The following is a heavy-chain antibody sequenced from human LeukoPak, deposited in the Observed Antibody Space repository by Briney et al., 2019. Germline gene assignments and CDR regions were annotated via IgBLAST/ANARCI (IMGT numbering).Heavy chain of an antibody. D-gene: IGHD4-17*01. CDR1: GFTFSDYY. J-gene: IGHJ4*02. V-gene: IGHV3-11*01. Sequence: GGSLRLSCAASGFTFSDYYMSWIRQAPGKGLEWVSYISSSGSTIYYADSVKGRFTISRDNAKNSLFLQMNGLRAEDTAVYYCARDLRHGDYSLDYWGQGTLVTVSS. CDR2: ISSSGSTI. CDR3: ARDLRHGDYSLDY.